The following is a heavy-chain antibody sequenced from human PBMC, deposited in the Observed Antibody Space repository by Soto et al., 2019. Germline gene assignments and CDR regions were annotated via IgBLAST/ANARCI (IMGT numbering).Heavy chain of an antibody. Sequence: SETLSLTCTVSGGSISSYYWSWIRQPAGKGLEWIGRIYTSGSTNYKPSLKSRVTMSVDTSKNQFSLKLSSVTAADTAVYYCARDRELTGTKLVRWFDPWGQGTLVTVSS. D-gene: IGHD1-7*01. J-gene: IGHJ5*02. V-gene: IGHV4-4*07. CDR1: GGSISSYY. CDR2: IYTSGST. CDR3: ARDRELTGTKLVRWFDP.